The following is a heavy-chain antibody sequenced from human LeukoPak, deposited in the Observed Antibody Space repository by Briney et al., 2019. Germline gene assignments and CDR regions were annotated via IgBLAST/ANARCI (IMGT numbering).Heavy chain of an antibody. CDR3: VRGGVGAVIDWGHY. D-gene: IGHD3-9*01. Sequence: AAVKVSCKASGYTFTGHYMHWVRQAPGQGLAWMGWIDPNSGGTNYAQNFQGRVTMTRDTSNSTAYLEMRSRRSDERAVYYCVRGGVGAVIDWGHYWGQGTLVTVSS. J-gene: IGHJ4*02. CDR2: IDPNSGGT. CDR1: GYTFTGHY. V-gene: IGHV1-2*02.